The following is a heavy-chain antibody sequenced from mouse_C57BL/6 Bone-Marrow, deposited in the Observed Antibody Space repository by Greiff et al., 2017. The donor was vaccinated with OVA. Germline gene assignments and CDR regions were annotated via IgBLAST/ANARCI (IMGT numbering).Heavy chain of an antibody. CDR3: ARRNYDGFAY. D-gene: IGHD1-2*01. CDR2: IHPSSGST. CDR1: GYTFTSYW. J-gene: IGHJ3*01. V-gene: IGHV1-64*01. Sequence: QVQLQQPGAELVKPGASVKLSCKASGYTFTSYWMHWVKQRPGQGLEWIGMIHPSSGSTNYNEKFKSKATLTVDKSSSTAYMQLSSLTSEDSAVYYCARRNYDGFAYWGQGTLVTVSA.